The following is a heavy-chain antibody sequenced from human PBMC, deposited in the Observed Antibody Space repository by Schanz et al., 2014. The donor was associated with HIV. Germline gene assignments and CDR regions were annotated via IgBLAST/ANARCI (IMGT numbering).Heavy chain of an antibody. D-gene: IGHD2-2*01. CDR2: ISEFGGSA. Sequence: EVRLLESGGGLVQPGGSLRLSCAASGFTFSSLGMSWVRQAPGEGLEWVSGISEFGGSAWYADSVKGRFTISRDNSKNTLYLQMDSLRAEDTALYFCAKSTWVDNCGQGTLVTVSS. V-gene: IGHV3-23*01. CDR1: GFTFSSLG. CDR3: AKSTWVDN. J-gene: IGHJ4*02.